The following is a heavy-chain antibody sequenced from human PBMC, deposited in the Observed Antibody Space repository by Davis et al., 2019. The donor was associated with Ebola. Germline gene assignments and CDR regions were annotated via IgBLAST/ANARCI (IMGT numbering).Heavy chain of an antibody. D-gene: IGHD6-19*01. CDR3: ARGWAVAY. CDR1: RYTFTSYA. Sequence: ASVTVSCQASRYTFTSYAMHWVRQAPGQRLEWMGWINAGNGNTKYSQKFQGRVTMTRENSMSTAYMELRSLRSEDTAVYYCARGWAVAYWGQGTLVTVSS. CDR2: INAGNGNT. V-gene: IGHV1-3*01. J-gene: IGHJ4*02.